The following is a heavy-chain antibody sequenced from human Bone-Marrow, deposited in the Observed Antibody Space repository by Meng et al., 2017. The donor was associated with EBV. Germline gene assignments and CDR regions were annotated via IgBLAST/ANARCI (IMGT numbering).Heavy chain of an antibody. J-gene: IGHJ1*01. CDR1: GYICSDYY. Sequence: EDQVLQARGVVKKPGTSVLICCMVSGYICSDYYLRWVQQAPGKGLEWMGLVDPDNGDTNYAEKFQGRVSTTADTYTETAYLERNSLAAEDTAIYYCVKRLARLTPDWGQGTLDTVSS. V-gene: IGHV1-69-2*01. CDR2: VDPDNGDT. D-gene: IGHD2-15*01. CDR3: VKRLARLTPD.